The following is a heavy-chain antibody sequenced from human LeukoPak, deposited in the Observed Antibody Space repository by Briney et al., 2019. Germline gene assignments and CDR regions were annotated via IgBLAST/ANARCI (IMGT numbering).Heavy chain of an antibody. V-gene: IGHV4-39*01. CDR3: ARHSLLAVALDY. CDR1: GGSISSSSYY. Sequence: SETLSLTCTVSGGSISSSSYYWGWIRQPPRKGPEWIGSIYYSGSTYYNPSLKSRVTISVDTSKNQFSLKLSSVTAADTAVYYCARHSLLAVALDYWGQGTLVTVSS. D-gene: IGHD6-19*01. CDR2: IYYSGST. J-gene: IGHJ4*02.